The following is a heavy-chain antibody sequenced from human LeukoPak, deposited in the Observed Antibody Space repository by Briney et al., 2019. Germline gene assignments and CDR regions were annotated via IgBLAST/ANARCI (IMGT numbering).Heavy chain of an antibody. CDR1: GYTFTGYY. CDR3: ARPRSIAAAGTGFDY. CDR2: INLNNGGT. D-gene: IGHD6-13*01. V-gene: IGHV1-2*02. Sequence: ASVKLSCTASGYTFTGYYMHWVRHAPGQGLEWMGWINLNNGGTNYAQKFQGRVTMTRDTSISTAYMELSRLRSDDTAVYYCARPRSIAAAGTGFDYWGQGTLVTVSS. J-gene: IGHJ4*02.